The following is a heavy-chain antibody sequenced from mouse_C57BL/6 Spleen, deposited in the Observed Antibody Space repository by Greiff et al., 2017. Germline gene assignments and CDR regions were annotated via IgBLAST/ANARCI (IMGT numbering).Heavy chain of an antibody. CDR3: ARHYGTLGYFDV. D-gene: IGHD1-1*01. CDR2: IYPGGGYT. Sequence: VQLVESGAELVRPGTSVKMSCKASGYTFTNYWIGWAKQRPGHGLEWIGDIYPGGGYTNYNGQFKGKATLTADKSSSTAYMQFSSLTSDDSAIYYCARHYGTLGYFDVWGTGTTVTVSS. J-gene: IGHJ1*03. V-gene: IGHV1-63*01. CDR1: GYTFTNYW.